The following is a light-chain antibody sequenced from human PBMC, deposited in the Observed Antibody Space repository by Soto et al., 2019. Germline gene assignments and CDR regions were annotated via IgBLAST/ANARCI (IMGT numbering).Light chain of an antibody. CDR2: GAS. CDR1: QSVSSSY. CDR3: QQYGSSPYT. V-gene: IGKV3-20*01. J-gene: IGKJ2*01. Sequence: EIVLTQSPGTLSLSPGERATLSCRASQSVSSSYLAWYQQKPGQAPRLLIYGASSRATGIPDRFSGSGSGTDFTLPISRLAPEDFAVYYWQQYGSSPYTFGQGTKLEIK.